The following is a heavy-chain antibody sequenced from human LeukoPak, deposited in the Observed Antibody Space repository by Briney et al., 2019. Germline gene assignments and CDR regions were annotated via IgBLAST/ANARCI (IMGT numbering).Heavy chain of an antibody. J-gene: IGHJ4*02. D-gene: IGHD6-19*01. CDR2: IYPGDSDT. CDR3: AREKYAVADGGKYDY. CDR1: GYSFTSYW. Sequence: GESLKISCKGSGYSFTSYWIGWVRQMPGKGLEWMGIIYPGDSDTRYSPSCQGQVTISADKSIRTPYLQWSSLKASDTAMYYCAREKYAVADGGKYDYWGQGTLVTVSS. V-gene: IGHV5-51*01.